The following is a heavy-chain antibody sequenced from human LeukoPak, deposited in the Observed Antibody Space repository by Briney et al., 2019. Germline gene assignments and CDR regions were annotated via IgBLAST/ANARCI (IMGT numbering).Heavy chain of an antibody. CDR2: ISYDGSNR. D-gene: IGHD3-10*01. V-gene: IGHV3-30*18. Sequence: GRSLRLSCAASGFTFSNYGMNWVRQAPGKGLEWVAVISYDGSNRHYADSVKGRFNISRDNSENTLYLQMNSLRPEDTAVYYCAKVRLAYYGSGRRYGMDVWGQGTTVTV. J-gene: IGHJ6*02. CDR3: AKVRLAYYGSGRRYGMDV. CDR1: GFTFSNYG.